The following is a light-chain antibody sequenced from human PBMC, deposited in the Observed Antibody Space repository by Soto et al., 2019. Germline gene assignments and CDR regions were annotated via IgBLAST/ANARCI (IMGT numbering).Light chain of an antibody. CDR3: QQYYSSPRT. V-gene: IGKV4-1*01. CDR2: WAS. J-gene: IGKJ1*01. Sequence: DIVMTQSPDSLAVSLGERATINCKASQSVLHSSNNRNYLTWYQKKPGQPPKLLIYWASTRESGVPERFSGSGSGTDFTLTISSLQAEDVAVYYCQQYYSSPRTFGQGTKVEIK. CDR1: QSVLHSSNNRNY.